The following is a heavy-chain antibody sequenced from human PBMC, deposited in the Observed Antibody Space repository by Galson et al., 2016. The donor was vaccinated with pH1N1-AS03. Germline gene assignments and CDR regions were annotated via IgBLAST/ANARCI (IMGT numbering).Heavy chain of an antibody. CDR1: GFTVSTHY. CDR3: AREGKMAARLAFDY. V-gene: IGHV3-53*05. J-gene: IGHJ4*02. CDR2: IYDGGST. D-gene: IGHD6-6*01. Sequence: SLRLSCAASGFTVSTHYINWVRQAPGKGLEWVSVIYDGGSTYYAGSVKGRFTISRDNSRNTVYLQMTSLRPEDTGVYYCAREGKMAARLAFDYWGQGTLVAVSS.